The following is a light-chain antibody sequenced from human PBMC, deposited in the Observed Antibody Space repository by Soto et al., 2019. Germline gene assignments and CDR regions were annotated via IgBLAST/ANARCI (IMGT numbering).Light chain of an antibody. V-gene: IGLV2-8*01. CDR3: SSYAGSKNVV. Sequence: QSALTQPPSASGSPGQSVTISCTGTSSDVGGYNYVSWYQQYPGKAPKLMTYEVNKRPSGVPDRFSGSKSGNTASLTVSGLQAEDEADYYCSSYAGSKNVVFGGGTKLTVL. J-gene: IGLJ2*01. CDR2: EVN. CDR1: SSDVGGYNY.